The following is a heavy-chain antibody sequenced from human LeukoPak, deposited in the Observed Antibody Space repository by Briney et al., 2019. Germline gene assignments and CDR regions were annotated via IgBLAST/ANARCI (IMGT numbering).Heavy chain of an antibody. D-gene: IGHD4-17*01. J-gene: IGHJ6*03. Sequence: PSETLPLSCTVSDGSFSSYYWGWIRQPPGKGLEWIGYIYYSGRTNYNPSLKSRATISVVTSKNQFSLRLSSVTAADTAVYYCARVPPTVTAGRYYSGYMDVWGKGAPVSVSS. CDR2: IYYSGRT. V-gene: IGHV4-59*01. CDR3: ARVPPTVTAGRYYSGYMDV. CDR1: DGSFSSYY.